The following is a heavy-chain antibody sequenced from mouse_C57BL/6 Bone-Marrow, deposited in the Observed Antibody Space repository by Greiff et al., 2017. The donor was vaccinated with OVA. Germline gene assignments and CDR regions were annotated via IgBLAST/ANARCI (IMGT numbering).Heavy chain of an antibody. J-gene: IGHJ2*01. CDR1: GYTFTDYY. V-gene: IGHV1-19*01. D-gene: IGHD4-1*01. CDR3: ARRELAPFDY. Sequence: EVQLQESGPVLVKPGASVKMSCKASGYTFTDYYMNWVKQSHGKSLEWIGVINPYNGGTSYNQKFKGKATLTVDKSSSTAYMELNSLTSEDSAVYYCARRELAPFDYWGQGTTLTVSS. CDR2: INPYNGGT.